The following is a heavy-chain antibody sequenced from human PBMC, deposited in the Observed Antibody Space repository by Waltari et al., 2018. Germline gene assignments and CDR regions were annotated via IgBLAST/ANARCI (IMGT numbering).Heavy chain of an antibody. CDR1: GFTFTSSA. CDR2: IGVGSRNT. CDR3: AADRNTAMFTGYYYYGMDV. V-gene: IGHV1-58*01. D-gene: IGHD5-18*01. J-gene: IGHJ6*02. Sequence: QMQLVQSGPEVKKPGTSVKVSCKASGFTFTSSAVQWVRQARGQRLEWIGWIGVGSRNTNSAQKFQERVTITRDMSTSTAYMELSSLRSEDTAVYYCAADRNTAMFTGYYYYGMDVWGQGTTVTVSS.